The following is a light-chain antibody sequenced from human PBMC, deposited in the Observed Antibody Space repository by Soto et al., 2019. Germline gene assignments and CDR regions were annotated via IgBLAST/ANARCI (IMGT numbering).Light chain of an antibody. J-gene: IGLJ1*01. Sequence: QSVLTQPPSVSGAPGQRVTISCTGSSSNIGAGFDVHWYHQIAGTAPKLLIYINDQRPSGVPDRFSGSKSGTSASLAISGLQPEDEADYYCAAWDDSLNALFGTGTKLTVL. CDR1: SSNIGAGFD. CDR2: IND. CDR3: AAWDDSLNAL. V-gene: IGLV1-40*01.